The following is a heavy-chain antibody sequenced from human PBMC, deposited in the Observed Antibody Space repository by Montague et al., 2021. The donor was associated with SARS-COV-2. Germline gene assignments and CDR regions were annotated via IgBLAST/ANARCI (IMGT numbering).Heavy chain of an antibody. J-gene: IGHJ6*02. V-gene: IGHV6-1*01. D-gene: IGHD3-10*01. CDR3: ARGLWFGELLSLYYYYGMDV. CDR2: TYYRSKWYN. Sequence: CAISGDSVSSNRAAWNWIRQSPPRGLEWLGRTYYRSKWYNDYAVSVKSRITINPDTSKNQFSLQLNSVTPEDTAVYYCARGLWFGELLSLYYYYGMDVWGQGTTVTVSS. CDR1: GDSVSSNRAA.